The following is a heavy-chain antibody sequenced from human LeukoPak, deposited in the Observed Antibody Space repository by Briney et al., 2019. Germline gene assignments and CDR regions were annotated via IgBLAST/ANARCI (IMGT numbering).Heavy chain of an antibody. CDR3: AKELDTMFFDY. V-gene: IGHV3-43*01. D-gene: IGHD3-10*02. J-gene: IGHJ4*02. CDR1: GFNFDRYT. Sequence: GWSLRLSCATSGFNFDRYTIQWVRQAPGKGLEWVSLAGWAGGTTFYSDSVRGRFTISRDSGRKSVYLQMNSLTTDDTAFYFCAKELDTMFFDYWGQGALVTVSS. CDR2: AGWAGGTT.